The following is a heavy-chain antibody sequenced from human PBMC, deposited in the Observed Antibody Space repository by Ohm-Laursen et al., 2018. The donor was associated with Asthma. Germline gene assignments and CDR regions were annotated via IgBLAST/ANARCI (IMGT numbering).Heavy chain of an antibody. D-gene: IGHD1-14*01. CDR3: AKITGRNNYYFYYAMDV. CDR1: GFTFSSYG. V-gene: IGHV3-30*18. J-gene: IGHJ6*02. Sequence: SLRLSCTASGFTFSSYGMHWVRQAPGKGLEWVAVISYDGSNKYYADSVKGRFTISRDNSKNTLYLQMNSLRGEDTAVYYCAKITGRNNYYFYYAMDVWGQGTTVTVSS. CDR2: ISYDGSNK.